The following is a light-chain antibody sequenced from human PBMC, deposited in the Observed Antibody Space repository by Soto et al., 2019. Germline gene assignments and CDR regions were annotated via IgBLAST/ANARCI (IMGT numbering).Light chain of an antibody. CDR2: EVS. Sequence: QSVLTQPASVSGSPGQSTTISCTGTSSDVGSYNLVSWYQQHPGKAPKLMIYEVSKRPSGVSNRFSGSKSGNTASLTISGLQAEDEADYYCCSYAGSSLYAFGTGTKVTVL. V-gene: IGLV2-23*02. CDR1: SSDVGSYNL. J-gene: IGLJ1*01. CDR3: CSYAGSSLYA.